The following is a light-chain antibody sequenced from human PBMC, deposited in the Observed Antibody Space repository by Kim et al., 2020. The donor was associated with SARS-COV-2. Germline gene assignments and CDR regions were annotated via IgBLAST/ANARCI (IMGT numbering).Light chain of an antibody. CDR1: VLAKKY. CDR2: KDT. Sequence: VFPRQPARITCSGDVLAKKYARWFQQEPGQATVVVIYKDTERPSGIPEGFSGSSSGTTVTLTISGAQVGDEGDYYCYSYSAAGEPLLGGGTQLTVL. V-gene: IGLV3-27*01. J-gene: IGLJ2*01. CDR3: YSYSAAGEPL.